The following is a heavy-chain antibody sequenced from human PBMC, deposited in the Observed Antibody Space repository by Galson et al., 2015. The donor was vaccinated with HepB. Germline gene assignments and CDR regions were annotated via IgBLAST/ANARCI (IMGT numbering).Heavy chain of an antibody. Sequence: SLRLSCAASGFTLSDYYMSWIRQAPGKGLEWVSAISGSGGSTYYADSVKGRFTISRDNSKNTLYLQMNSLRAEDTAVYYCARRRDYMDVWGKGTTVTVSS. CDR2: ISGSGGST. CDR3: ARRRDYMDV. V-gene: IGHV3-23*01. CDR1: GFTLSDYY. J-gene: IGHJ6*03.